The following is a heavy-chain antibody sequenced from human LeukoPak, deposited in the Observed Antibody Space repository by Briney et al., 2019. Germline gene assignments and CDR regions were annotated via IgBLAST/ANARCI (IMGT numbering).Heavy chain of an antibody. Sequence: SETLSLTCTVSGGSISSSSYYWSWMRQPPGKGLEWIGYIYYSGSTNYNPSLKSRVTISIDTSKNQFSLKLASVTAADTAVYYCARDGYYEIVGADDAFDIWGQGTMVTVSS. D-gene: IGHD3-3*01. CDR3: ARDGYYEIVGADDAFDI. V-gene: IGHV4-61*01. J-gene: IGHJ3*02. CDR2: IYYSGST. CDR1: GGSISSSSYY.